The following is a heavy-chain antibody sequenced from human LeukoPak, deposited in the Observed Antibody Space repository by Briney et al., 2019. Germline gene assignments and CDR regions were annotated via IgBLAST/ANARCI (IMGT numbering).Heavy chain of an antibody. CDR2: ISRSSGYI. Sequence: GGSLRLSCAASGFTFSSYSMNWVRQAPGKGLEWVSSISRSSGYIYYADSVKGRFTISRDNAKNSLYLQMNNLRAEDTAVYYCARGPLVVEDAFDIWGQGTMVTVSS. CDR1: GFTFSSYS. V-gene: IGHV3-21*01. D-gene: IGHD2-21*01. J-gene: IGHJ3*02. CDR3: ARGPLVVEDAFDI.